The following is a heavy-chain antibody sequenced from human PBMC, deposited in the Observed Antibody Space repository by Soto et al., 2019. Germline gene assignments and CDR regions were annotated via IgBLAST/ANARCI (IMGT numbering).Heavy chain of an antibody. J-gene: IGHJ4*02. D-gene: IGHD6-13*01. CDR3: ARDWFTLIAAANF. CDR1: GGSISSGGYY. Sequence: PSETLSLTCTVSGGSISSGGYYWSWIRQHPGKGLEWIGYIYYSGSTYYNPSLKSRVTISVDTSKNQFSLKLSSVTAADTAVYYCARDWFTLIAAANFWGQGTLVTVSS. CDR2: IYYSGST. V-gene: IGHV4-31*03.